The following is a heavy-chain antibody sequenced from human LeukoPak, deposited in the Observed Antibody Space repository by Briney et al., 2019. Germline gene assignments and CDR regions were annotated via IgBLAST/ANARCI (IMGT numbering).Heavy chain of an antibody. CDR1: GDTVSSNIAA. J-gene: IGHJ4*02. Sequence: SQTLSLTCTISGDTVSSNIAAWNWIRQSPSRGLEWLGRTYYRSKWYNDYAVSVKSRITINPDTSKNQFSLQQNSVTPEDTAVYYCARELYSSGWYDPLDYWGQGTLVTVSS. CDR2: TYYRSKWYN. CDR3: ARELYSSGWYDPLDY. D-gene: IGHD6-19*01. V-gene: IGHV6-1*01.